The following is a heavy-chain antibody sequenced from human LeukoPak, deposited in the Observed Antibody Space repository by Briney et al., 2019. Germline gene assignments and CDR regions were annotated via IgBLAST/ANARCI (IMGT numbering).Heavy chain of an antibody. V-gene: IGHV3-33*01. J-gene: IGHJ6*02. CDR3: ARVGCTGGSCLAYNYYAMDV. CDR2: IWYDGSDK. CDR1: GFTFNTYG. D-gene: IGHD2-15*01. Sequence: GSLRLSCAAFGFTFNTYGMNWVRQAPGKGLEWVAIIWYDGSDKYYADSVKGRFTISRDNSKNTLYLQMNSLRAEDTAVYYCARVGCTGGSCLAYNYYAMDVWGQGTTVTASS.